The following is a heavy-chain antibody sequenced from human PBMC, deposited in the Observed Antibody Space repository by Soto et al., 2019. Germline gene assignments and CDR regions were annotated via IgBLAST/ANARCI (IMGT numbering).Heavy chain of an antibody. D-gene: IGHD2-15*01. CDR2: IIPIFGTA. CDR3: ARESRYCSGGSCYFLPGIDY. Sequence: QVQLVQSGAEVKKPGSSVKVSCKASGGTFSSYAISWVRQAPGQGLEWMGGIIPIFGTANYAQKFQGRVTIPADEPTRTAYRELSSLRSEDTAVYYCARESRYCSGGSCYFLPGIDYWGQGTLVTVSS. J-gene: IGHJ4*02. CDR1: GGTFSSYA. V-gene: IGHV1-69*12.